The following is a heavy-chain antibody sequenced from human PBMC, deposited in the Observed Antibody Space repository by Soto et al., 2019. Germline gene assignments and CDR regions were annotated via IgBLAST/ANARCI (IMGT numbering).Heavy chain of an antibody. CDR2: ISTTGNTI. CDR3: ARDRAPTSGHFDY. CDR1: GFTFSSYS. J-gene: IGHJ4*02. D-gene: IGHD5-12*01. Sequence: EVQLVESGGDLVQPGGSLRLSCAASGFTFSSYSMSWVRQAPGKGLEWVSYISTTGNTIKYADSVKGRFTISRDNAKSSLYLQMNSLRVEDTAVYYCARDRAPTSGHFDYWGQGTLVTVSS. V-gene: IGHV3-48*01.